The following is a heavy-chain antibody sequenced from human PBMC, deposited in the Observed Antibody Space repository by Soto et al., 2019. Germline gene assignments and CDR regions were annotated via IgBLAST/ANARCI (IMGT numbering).Heavy chain of an antibody. J-gene: IGHJ4*02. CDR1: GFTFSDSW. Sequence: EVQLVESGGGLVQPGGSLRLSCVVPGFTFSDSWMYWVRQVPGEGLVWVSFINSDGSRTNYADSVKGRFTISRDNAKNTLYLQMNSLRAEDTAMYYCGKSRWSGSSLIDYWGQGTLVTVSS. D-gene: IGHD3-3*01. CDR2: INSDGSRT. CDR3: GKSRWSGSSLIDY. V-gene: IGHV3-74*01.